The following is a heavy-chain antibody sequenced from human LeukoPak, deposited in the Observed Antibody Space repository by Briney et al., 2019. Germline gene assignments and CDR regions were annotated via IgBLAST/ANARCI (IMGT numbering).Heavy chain of an antibody. CDR1: GGSISISSYY. V-gene: IGHV4-39*07. J-gene: IGHJ4*02. Sequence: SETLSLTCTVSGGSISISSYYWGWIRQPPGKGREWIGSIYYGGSTYYNPTLKSRVTISVDTSKTQFSLKLSSVTPADTAVYYCARAYGDSSQANWGQGTLVTVSS. CDR3: ARAYGDSSQAN. D-gene: IGHD6-13*01. CDR2: IYYGGST.